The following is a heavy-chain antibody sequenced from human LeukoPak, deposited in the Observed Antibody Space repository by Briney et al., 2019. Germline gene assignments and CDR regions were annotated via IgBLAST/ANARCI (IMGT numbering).Heavy chain of an antibody. D-gene: IGHD1-14*01. CDR2: VNSNNGGT. V-gene: IGHV1-2*06. Sequence: GASVKVSCKACGYSFTGYFIHWVRQAPGQGLEWMGRVNSNNGGTNTAHTFQGRLTMTRTTSITTAYMELSSLRSDDTAVYYCAREVGFGIQVYYFDYWGQGTLVTVSS. CDR3: AREVGFGIQVYYFDY. J-gene: IGHJ4*02. CDR1: GYSFTGYF.